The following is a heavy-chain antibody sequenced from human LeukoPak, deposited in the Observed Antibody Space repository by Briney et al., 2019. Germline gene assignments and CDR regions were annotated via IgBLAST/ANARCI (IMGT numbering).Heavy chain of an antibody. Sequence: ASVKVSCKASGYTFTGYYMHWVRQAPGQGLEWMGWINPNSGGTNYAQTFQGRVTLTGDTSISTAYMELSRLRSDDTAVYYCARMAAEVDYWGQGTLVTVSS. CDR3: ARMAAEVDY. CDR2: INPNSGGT. D-gene: IGHD5-24*01. V-gene: IGHV1-2*02. J-gene: IGHJ4*02. CDR1: GYTFTGYY.